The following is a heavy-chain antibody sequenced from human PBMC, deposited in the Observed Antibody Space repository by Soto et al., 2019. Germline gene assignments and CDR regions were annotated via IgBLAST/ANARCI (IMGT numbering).Heavy chain of an antibody. V-gene: IGHV1-69*06. Sequence: SVKVSCKASGGTFSSYAISWVRPAPGQGLEWMGGIIPIFGTANYSQRFQGRVTITADRSTTTAYMELTSLRSEDTAVYYCARDRDNSNWPNFDSWGQGTLVTVSS. CDR2: IIPIFGTA. CDR3: ARDRDNSNWPNFDS. CDR1: GGTFSSYA. J-gene: IGHJ4*02. D-gene: IGHD6-13*01.